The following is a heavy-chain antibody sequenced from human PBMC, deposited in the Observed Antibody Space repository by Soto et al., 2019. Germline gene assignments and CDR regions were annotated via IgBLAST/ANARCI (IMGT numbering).Heavy chain of an antibody. Sequence: ASVKVSCKASGYTFTSYYMHWVRQAPGQGLEWMGIINPSGGSTSYAQKFQGRVTMTRDTSTSTVYMELSSLRSEDTAVYYCASYLDSYDSSGLMDVWGQGTTVTVSS. J-gene: IGHJ6*02. D-gene: IGHD3-22*01. V-gene: IGHV1-46*01. CDR1: GYTFTSYY. CDR3: ASYLDSYDSSGLMDV. CDR2: INPSGGST.